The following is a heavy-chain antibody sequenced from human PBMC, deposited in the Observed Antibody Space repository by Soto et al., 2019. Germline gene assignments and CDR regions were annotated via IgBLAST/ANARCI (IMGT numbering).Heavy chain of an antibody. J-gene: IGHJ3*02. Sequence: PGKGLEWIGSIYYRGNTNYNPSLHTRVTISVDTSKTQFSLKLSSVTAADTAVYHCARQGFAYCSNGACYTGAFDISAQGTLVTVSS. V-gene: IGHV4-59*08. CDR2: IYYRGNT. CDR3: ARQGFAYCSNGACYTGAFDI. D-gene: IGHD2-8*01.